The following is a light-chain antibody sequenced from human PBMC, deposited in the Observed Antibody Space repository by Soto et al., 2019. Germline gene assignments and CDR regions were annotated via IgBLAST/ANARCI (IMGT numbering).Light chain of an antibody. CDR1: QSISSY. J-gene: IGKJ3*01. Sequence: DIQMTQSPSSLSASVGDRVTITCRASQSISSYLNWYQQKPGKAPKLLIYAASSLPSGVPSRFSGSGAGTDFTLTISSLQPEDFATYYCQPSYSTPFTFGPGTKGDIK. V-gene: IGKV1-39*01. CDR3: QPSYSTPFT. CDR2: AAS.